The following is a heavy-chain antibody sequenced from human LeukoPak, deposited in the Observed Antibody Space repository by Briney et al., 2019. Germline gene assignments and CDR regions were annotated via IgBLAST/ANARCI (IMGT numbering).Heavy chain of an antibody. V-gene: IGHV3-53*01. CDR2: LYSDGTT. CDR3: ARVREEMTTAYDSFDI. D-gene: IGHD5-24*01. J-gene: IGHJ3*02. Sequence: GGSLRLSCAASGFIVSSNYMTWVRQAPGRGLEWVSVLYSDGTTYYADSVKGRFTISRDSFKNMLYLQMNSLRAEDTAVYYCARVREEMTTAYDSFDIWGQGTMVTVS. CDR1: GFIVSSNY.